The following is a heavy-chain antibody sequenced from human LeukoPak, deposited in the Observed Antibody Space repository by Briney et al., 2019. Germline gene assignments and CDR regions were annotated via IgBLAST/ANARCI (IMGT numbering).Heavy chain of an antibody. Sequence: GGSLRLSCAASGFTFSSYSMNWVRQAPGKGLEWVSSISSSSSYIYYADSVKGRFTISRDNAKNSLYLQMNSLRAEDTAVYYCASLTRWLQLEKGDAFDIWGQGTMVTVSS. D-gene: IGHD5-24*01. CDR3: ASLTRWLQLEKGDAFDI. CDR2: ISSSSSYI. J-gene: IGHJ3*02. CDR1: GFTFSSYS. V-gene: IGHV3-21*01.